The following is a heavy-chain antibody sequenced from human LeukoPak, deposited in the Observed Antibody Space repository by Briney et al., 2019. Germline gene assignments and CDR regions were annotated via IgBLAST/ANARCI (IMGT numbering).Heavy chain of an antibody. J-gene: IGHJ5*02. D-gene: IGHD6-13*01. V-gene: IGHV4-59*12. CDR3: AREVSTKAAAGALFSHYFDP. Sequence: SETLSLTCTVSGGSISSYYWSWIRQPPGKGLEWMGYIYYSGSTNYNPSLKSRVTISVDTSKNQFSLKLNSVTAAHTALYYCAREVSTKAAAGALFSHYFDPWGQGTLVIVSS. CDR1: GGSISSYY. CDR2: IYYSGST.